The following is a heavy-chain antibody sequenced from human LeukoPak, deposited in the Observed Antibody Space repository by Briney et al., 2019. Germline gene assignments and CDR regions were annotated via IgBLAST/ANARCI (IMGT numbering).Heavy chain of an antibody. D-gene: IGHD1-14*01. CDR2: ISAYNGNT. J-gene: IGHJ4*02. CDR3: ARLGSGIYFDY. Sequence: EASVNVSCKASGYTFTSYGISWVRQAPGQGLEWMGWISAYNGNTNYAQKPQGRVTMTTDTSTSTAYMELRSLRSDDTAVYYCARLGSGIYFDYWGQGTLVTVSS. CDR1: GYTFTSYG. V-gene: IGHV1-18*01.